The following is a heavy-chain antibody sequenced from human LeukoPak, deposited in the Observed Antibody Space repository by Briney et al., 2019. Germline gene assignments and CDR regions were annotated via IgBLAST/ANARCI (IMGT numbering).Heavy chain of an antibody. CDR3: AKDRRIYCSGGGCYSDAFDI. D-gene: IGHD2-15*01. J-gene: IGHJ3*02. Sequence: GGSLRLSCAASGFTFSNYAMSWVRQAPGKGLEWVSTISGSRITTCYADSVKGRFTISRDNSKNTVYLQMSSLRAEDTAIYYCAKDRRIYCSGGGCYSDAFDIWGQGTMVTVSS. CDR1: GFTFSNYA. V-gene: IGHV3-23*01. CDR2: ISGSRITT.